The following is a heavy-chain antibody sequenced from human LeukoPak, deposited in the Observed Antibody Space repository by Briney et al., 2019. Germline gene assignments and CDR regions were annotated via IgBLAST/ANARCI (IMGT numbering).Heavy chain of an antibody. CDR1: GFTFDDYA. CDR2: ISWNSGSI. CDR3: AKEVTYGDLNDAFDI. D-gene: IGHD4-17*01. J-gene: IGHJ3*02. Sequence: GRSLRLSCAASGFTFDDYAMHWVRQAPGKGLEWVSGISWNSGSIGYADSVKGRFTISRDNAKNSLYLQMNSLRAEDTALYYCAKEVTYGDLNDAFDIWGQGTMVNVSS. V-gene: IGHV3-9*01.